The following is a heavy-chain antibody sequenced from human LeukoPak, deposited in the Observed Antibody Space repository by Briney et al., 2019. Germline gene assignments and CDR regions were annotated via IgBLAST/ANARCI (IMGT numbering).Heavy chain of an antibody. V-gene: IGHV3-21*01. J-gene: IGHJ4*02. Sequence: GGSLRLSCAASGFTFSSYGMNWVRQAPGKGLEWVSSISSSSSYIYYADSVKGRFTISRDNAKNSLYLQMNSLRAEDTAVYYCARELSPEWELPPMVFDYWGQGTLVTVSS. CDR2: ISSSSSYI. CDR1: GFTFSSYG. CDR3: ARELSPEWELPPMVFDY. D-gene: IGHD1-26*01.